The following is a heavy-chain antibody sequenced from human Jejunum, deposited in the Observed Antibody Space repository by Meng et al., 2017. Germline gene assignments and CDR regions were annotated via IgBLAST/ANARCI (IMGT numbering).Heavy chain of an antibody. CDR1: GASISSGGYS. Sequence: ESLKISCTVSGASISSGGYSWGWIRQPPGKGLEWIGIIYYSGSASYNPSLRSRVTISMDTSKSQFSLNLSSVTAADTAVYYCSRGQGDSWGQGTLVTVAS. CDR3: SRGQGDS. J-gene: IGHJ4*02. CDR2: IYYSGSA. V-gene: IGHV4-39*07.